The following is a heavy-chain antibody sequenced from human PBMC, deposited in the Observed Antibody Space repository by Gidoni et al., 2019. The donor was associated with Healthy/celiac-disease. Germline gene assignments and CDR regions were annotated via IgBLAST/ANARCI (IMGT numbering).Heavy chain of an antibody. V-gene: IGHV3-30-3*01. CDR1: GFTFSSYA. Sequence: QVQLVESGGGVVQPGRSLRLTCAASGFTFSSYAMHWVRQAPGRGLEWVAVISDDGSNKYYADSVKGRFTISRDNSKNTLYLQMNSLRAEDTAVYYCAREGYCGGDCYWAMDYWGQGTLVTVSS. J-gene: IGHJ4*02. CDR2: ISDDGSNK. CDR3: AREGYCGGDCYWAMDY. D-gene: IGHD2-21*02.